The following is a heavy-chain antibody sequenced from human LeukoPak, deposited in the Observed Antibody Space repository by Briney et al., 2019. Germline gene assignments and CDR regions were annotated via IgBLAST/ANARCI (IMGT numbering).Heavy chain of an antibody. CDR3: VRDRNALQFLDY. CDR2: IWYDGSEK. Sequence: PGRSLRLSCAASGFTFRNFGMHWVRQAPGKGLEWVAVIWYDGSEKYYADSVKGRFTISRDNSKNMPYLQTNSLRAEDTAVYYCVRDRNALQFLDYWGQGTVVTVSS. V-gene: IGHV3-33*01. J-gene: IGHJ4*02. CDR1: GFTFRNFG. D-gene: IGHD3-3*01.